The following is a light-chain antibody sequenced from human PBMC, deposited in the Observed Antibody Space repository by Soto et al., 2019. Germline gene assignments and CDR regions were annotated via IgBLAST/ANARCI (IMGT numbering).Light chain of an antibody. Sequence: EIVMTQSPATLSVSPGERATLSCRASQSVSSDLAWYQHKPGQAPRLLIYGASTRATGIPARFSGSGSGAEFTLTISSLQSEDFAVYYCQHYNNQPLTFGGGTKVEIK. V-gene: IGKV3-15*01. CDR3: QHYNNQPLT. CDR2: GAS. J-gene: IGKJ4*01. CDR1: QSVSSD.